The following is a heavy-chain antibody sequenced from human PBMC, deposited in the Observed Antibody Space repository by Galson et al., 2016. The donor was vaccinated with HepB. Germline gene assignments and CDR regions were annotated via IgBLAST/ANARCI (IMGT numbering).Heavy chain of an antibody. CDR3: AREETRDSKSIAARHVDH. Sequence: SLRLSCAASGFIVSGTYMSWIRQAPGKGLEWVSVISCGGTAYYADSVNGRFTISRDISKNTLYLQMNSLRVEDTAVYYCAREETRDSKSIAARHVDHWGQGTLVTVSS. V-gene: IGHV3-53*01. CDR1: GFIVSGTY. D-gene: IGHD6-6*01. J-gene: IGHJ4*02. CDR2: ISCGGTA.